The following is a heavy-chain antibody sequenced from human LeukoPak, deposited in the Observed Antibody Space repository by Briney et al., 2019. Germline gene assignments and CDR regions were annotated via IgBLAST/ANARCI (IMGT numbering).Heavy chain of an antibody. V-gene: IGHV4-34*01. D-gene: IGHD2-2*01. CDR3: ARASYCSSTSCYYYYYYYMDV. Sequence: PSETLSLTCAVFGGSFSGYYWSWIRQPPGKGLEWIGEINHSGSTNYNPSLKSRVTISVDTSKNQFSLKLSSVTAADTAVYYCARASYCSSTSCYYYYYYYMDVWGKGTTVTVSS. CDR1: GGSFSGYY. J-gene: IGHJ6*03. CDR2: INHSGST.